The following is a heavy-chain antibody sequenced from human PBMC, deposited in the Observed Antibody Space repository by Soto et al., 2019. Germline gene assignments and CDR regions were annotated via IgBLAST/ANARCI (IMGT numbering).Heavy chain of an antibody. CDR3: ARDIPTRDIVVVPAAIDQDGMDV. CDR2: INHSGST. V-gene: IGHV4-34*01. Sequence: SETLCLTCAVYGGSFSGYYWSWIRQPPGKGLEWIGEINHSGSTNYNPSLKSRVTISVDTSKNQFSLKLSSVTAADTAVYYCARDIPTRDIVVVPAAIDQDGMDVWGQGTTVTVSS. CDR1: GGSFSGYY. D-gene: IGHD2-2*01. J-gene: IGHJ6*02.